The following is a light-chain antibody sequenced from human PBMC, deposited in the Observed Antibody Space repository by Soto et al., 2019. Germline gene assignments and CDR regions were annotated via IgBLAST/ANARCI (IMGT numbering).Light chain of an antibody. CDR1: QSVSID. V-gene: IGKV3-15*01. Sequence: EIVMTQSPATVPVSPGERVTLSCRGSQSVSIDLAWYQQKPGQAPRLLIYGASTRATYIPSTCTVSGSGTEFTLTISSLQSEDIAGYYCQQYNNWPRTFGQGTKVDTK. J-gene: IGKJ1*01. CDR3: QQYNNWPRT. CDR2: GAS.